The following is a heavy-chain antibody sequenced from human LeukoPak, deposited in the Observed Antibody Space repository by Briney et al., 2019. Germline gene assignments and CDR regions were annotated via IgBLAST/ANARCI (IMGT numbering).Heavy chain of an antibody. CDR2: IWHDGSNK. Sequence: GRSLRLSCAVSGFTFSSYAMHWVRQAPGQGLDWVAVIWHDGSNKYYADTVKGRFTISRDNSSDTLYLQLNSLRAEDTAVYYCARDSGRSYFDSSGSIDVFDVWGQGTRVTVSS. J-gene: IGHJ3*01. CDR3: ARDSGRSYFDSSGSIDVFDV. D-gene: IGHD3-22*01. V-gene: IGHV3-33*01. CDR1: GFTFSSYA.